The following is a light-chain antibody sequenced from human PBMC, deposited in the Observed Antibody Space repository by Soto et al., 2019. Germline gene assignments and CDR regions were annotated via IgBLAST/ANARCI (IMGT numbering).Light chain of an antibody. CDR3: QQRINWPLT. CDR2: DAS. Sequence: EMVMTQSPATLSVSPGERATLSCRASQSVSTYLAWYQQKPGQAPRLLIYDASNRATGIPARFIGSGSGTDFTLTIGGLEPEDSAVYYCQQRINWPLTFGGGTKVDIK. J-gene: IGKJ4*01. V-gene: IGKV3-11*01. CDR1: QSVSTY.